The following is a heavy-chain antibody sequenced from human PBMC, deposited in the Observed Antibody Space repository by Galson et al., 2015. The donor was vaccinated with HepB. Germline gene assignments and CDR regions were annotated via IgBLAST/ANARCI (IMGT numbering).Heavy chain of an antibody. CDR3: ARADIAARLFHYYYYGMDV. Sequence: SLRLSCAASRFTFSDYYMSWIRQAPGKGLEWVSYISSSSSYTNYADSVKGRFTISRDNAKNSLYLQMNSLRAEDTAVYYCARADIAARLFHYYYYGMDVWGQGTTVTVSS. V-gene: IGHV3-11*06. CDR1: RFTFSDYY. CDR2: ISSSSSYT. D-gene: IGHD6-6*01. J-gene: IGHJ6*02.